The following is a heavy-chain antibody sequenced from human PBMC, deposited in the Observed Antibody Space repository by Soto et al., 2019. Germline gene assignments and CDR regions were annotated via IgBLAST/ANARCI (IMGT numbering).Heavy chain of an antibody. CDR3: AGESGGATATLDYYYFYMDV. D-gene: IGHD5-12*01. CDR2: INPNGGGT. Sequence: ASVKVSCKTSGDSFNDYYIHWVRQAPGQGLEWMGWINPNGGGTKYAQRFQGRVTVTRDTSIRTVYMELSSLRSDDTAVYYCAGESGGATATLDYYYFYMDVWGKGTTVTVSS. J-gene: IGHJ6*03. CDR1: GDSFNDYY. V-gene: IGHV1-2*02.